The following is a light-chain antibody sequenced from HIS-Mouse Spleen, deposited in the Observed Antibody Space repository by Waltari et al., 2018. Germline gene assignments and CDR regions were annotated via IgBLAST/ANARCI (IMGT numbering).Light chain of an antibody. CDR3: QQRSNWPL. V-gene: IGKV3-11*01. CDR1: QSVSSY. J-gene: IGKJ2*01. Sequence: EIVLTQSPATLSLSPGERATLSCRASQSVSSYLACYQPKPGQAPRLLIYDASNRATGIPARFSGSGSGTDFTLTISSLEPEDFAVYYCQQRSNWPLFGQGTKLEIK. CDR2: DAS.